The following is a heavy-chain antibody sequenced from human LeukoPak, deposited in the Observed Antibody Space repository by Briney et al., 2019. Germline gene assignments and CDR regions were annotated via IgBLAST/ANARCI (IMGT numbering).Heavy chain of an antibody. CDR2: IKQDGSEK. D-gene: IGHD6-19*01. J-gene: IGHJ6*03. V-gene: IGHV3-7*01. CDR1: GFTFSSHW. Sequence: GGSLRLSCAASGFTFSSHWMSWVRQAPGKGLEWVANIKQDGSEKYYVDSVKGRFTISRDNAKNSLYLQMNSLRAEDTAVYYCAKDRDSSGWYYYYYMDVWGKGTTVTISS. CDR3: AKDRDSSGWYYYYYMDV.